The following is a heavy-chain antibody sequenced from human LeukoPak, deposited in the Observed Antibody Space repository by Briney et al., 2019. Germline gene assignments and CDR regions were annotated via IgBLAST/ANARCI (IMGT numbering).Heavy chain of an antibody. CDR3: ARVNRYNWFDP. V-gene: IGHV3-23*01. CDR2: ISGSGGST. Sequence: GGSLRLSCAASGFTFSSYAMSWVRQAPGKGLEWVSAISGSGGSTYYADSVKGRFTISRDNSKNTLYLQVNSLRAEDTAVYYCARVNRYNWFDPWGQGTLVTVSS. J-gene: IGHJ5*02. CDR1: GFTFSSYA. D-gene: IGHD3-22*01.